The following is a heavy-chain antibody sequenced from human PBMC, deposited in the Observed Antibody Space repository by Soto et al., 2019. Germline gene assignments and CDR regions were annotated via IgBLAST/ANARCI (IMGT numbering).Heavy chain of an antibody. CDR1: GFTFSSYA. J-gene: IGHJ5*02. D-gene: IGHD2-21*01. Sequence: EVQLLESGGGLVQPGGSLRLSCAASGFTFSSYAMSWVRQAPGKGLEWVSAISGSGGSTYYADSVKGRFTISRDNSQNTLSLQMNCLRAGDTAVVYCAKPRPQVKGPAVSWGQGTLVTVSS. CDR3: AKPRPQVKGPAVS. V-gene: IGHV3-23*01. CDR2: ISGSGGST.